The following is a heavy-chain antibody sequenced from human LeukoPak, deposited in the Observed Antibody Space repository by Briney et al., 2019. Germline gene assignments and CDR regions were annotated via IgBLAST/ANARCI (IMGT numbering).Heavy chain of an antibody. CDR3: ASGEPNWNYVLMDV. D-gene: IGHD1-7*01. CDR1: GGTFISYV. J-gene: IGHJ6*03. CDR2: IIPIFGTA. Sequence: GASVKVSCKASGGTFISYVISWVRPAPGQGLEWMGRIIPIFGTANYAQKFQGRVTITTDESTSTAYMELSSLRSEDTAVYYCASGEPNWNYVLMDVWGKGTTVTVSS. V-gene: IGHV1-69*05.